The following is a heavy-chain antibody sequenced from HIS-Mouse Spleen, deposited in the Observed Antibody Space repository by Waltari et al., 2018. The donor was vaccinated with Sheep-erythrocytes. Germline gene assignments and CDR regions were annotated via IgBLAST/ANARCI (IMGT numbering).Heavy chain of an antibody. CDR2: IIPILGIA. D-gene: IGHD1-26*01. CDR3: AQTGATTPHFDY. V-gene: IGHV1-69*04. CDR1: GGTCSCHA. J-gene: IGHJ4*02. Sequence: QVQLVQSGAEVQKPGSSVKVSCKASGGTCSCHAISWGRQAPGQGLEWMGRIIPILGIANYAQKFQGRVTITADKSTSTAYMELSSLRSEDTAVYYCAQTGATTPHFDYWGQGTLVTVSS.